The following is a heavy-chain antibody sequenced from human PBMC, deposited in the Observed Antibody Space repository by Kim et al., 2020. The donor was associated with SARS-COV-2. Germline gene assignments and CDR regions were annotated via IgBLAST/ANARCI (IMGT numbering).Heavy chain of an antibody. CDR3: ARDWGYCGGDCYSSVSGFDY. CDR2: ISAYNGNT. Sequence: ASVKVSCKSSGYTFTSYGISWVRQAPGQGLEWMGWISAYNGNTNYAQKLQGRVTMTTDTSTSTAYMELRSLRSDDTAVYYCARDWGYCGGDCYSSVSGFDYWGQGTLVTVSS. V-gene: IGHV1-18*01. D-gene: IGHD2-21*02. CDR1: GYTFTSYG. J-gene: IGHJ4*02.